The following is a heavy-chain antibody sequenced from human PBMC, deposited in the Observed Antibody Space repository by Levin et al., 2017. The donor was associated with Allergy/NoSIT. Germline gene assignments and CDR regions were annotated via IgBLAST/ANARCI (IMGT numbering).Heavy chain of an antibody. Sequence: GGSLRLSCTASGFTFGDYAMSWFRQAPGKGLEWVGFIRSKAYGGTTEYAASVKGRFTISRDDSKSIAYLQMNSLKTEDTAVYYCTRDSGVRAVVTPFDYWGQGTLVTVSS. CDR3: TRDSGVRAVVTPFDY. CDR1: GFTFGDYA. D-gene: IGHD2-21*02. J-gene: IGHJ4*02. CDR2: IRSKAYGGTT. V-gene: IGHV3-49*03.